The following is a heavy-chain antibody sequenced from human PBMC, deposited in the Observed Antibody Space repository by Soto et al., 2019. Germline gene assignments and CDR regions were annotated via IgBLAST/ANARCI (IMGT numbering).Heavy chain of an antibody. CDR3: AREAYYDSSGYPLTY. V-gene: IGHV1-3*01. Sequence: ASVKVSCKASGYTFTSYAMHWVRQAPGQRLEWMGWINAGNGNTEYSQKFQGRVTITRDTSASTAYMELSSLRSEDTAVYYCAREAYYDSSGYPLTYWGQGTLVTVSS. CDR2: INAGNGNT. CDR1: GYTFTSYA. J-gene: IGHJ4*02. D-gene: IGHD3-22*01.